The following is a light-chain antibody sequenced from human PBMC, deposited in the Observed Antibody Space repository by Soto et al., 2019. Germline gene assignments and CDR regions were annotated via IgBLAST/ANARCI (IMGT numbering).Light chain of an antibody. Sequence: QSVLTQPPSVSGAPGQRATISCTGSNSNIGAGYDVHWYQQLPGTAPKLLIAAVTSRPSGVPDRFSGSKSGTSAYLAITGLQAEDEADYYCQSFDSGLSGWVFGGGTKATVL. CDR1: NSNIGAGYD. V-gene: IGLV1-40*01. CDR2: AVT. CDR3: QSFDSGLSGWV. J-gene: IGLJ3*02.